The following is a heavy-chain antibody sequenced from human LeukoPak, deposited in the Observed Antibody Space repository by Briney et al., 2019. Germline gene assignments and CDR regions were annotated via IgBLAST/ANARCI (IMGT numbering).Heavy chain of an antibody. J-gene: IGHJ4*02. CDR1: GGSISSYY. Sequence: LETLSLTCTVSGGSISSYYWSWIRQPPGTGLEWIGYIYYSGSTNYNPSLKSRVTISVDTSKNQFSLKLSSVTAADTAVYYCASSEYSSSSPDYWGQGTLVTVSS. D-gene: IGHD6-6*01. CDR2: IYYSGST. CDR3: ASSEYSSSSPDY. V-gene: IGHV4-59*01.